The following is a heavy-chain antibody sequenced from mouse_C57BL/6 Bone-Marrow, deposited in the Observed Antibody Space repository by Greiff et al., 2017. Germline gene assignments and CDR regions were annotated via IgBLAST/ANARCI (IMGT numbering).Heavy chain of an antibody. Sequence: EVKVVESGGDLVKPGGSLKLSCAASGFTFSSYGMSWVRQTPDKRLEWVATISSGGSYTYYPDSVKGRFTISRDNAKNTLYLQMSSLKTEDTAVYYCARHRTGFDYWGQGTTLTVSS. D-gene: IGHD4-1*01. CDR3: ARHRTGFDY. CDR1: GFTFSSYG. J-gene: IGHJ2*01. V-gene: IGHV5-6*01. CDR2: ISSGGSYT.